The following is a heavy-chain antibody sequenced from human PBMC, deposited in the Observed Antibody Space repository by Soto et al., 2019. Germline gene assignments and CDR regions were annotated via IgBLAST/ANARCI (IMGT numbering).Heavy chain of an antibody. D-gene: IGHD2-15*01. J-gene: IGHJ4*02. CDR2: INPSGEHT. CDR3: ARISCKGGSCYFDFDH. CDR1: GYSFKDHY. Sequence: RASVKVSCKASGYSFKDHYMHWVRQAPGRGLEWVGIINPSGEHTNYAQQFRGRVAMTRDTSTSTAYMELRSLGSEDTAVYFCARISCKGGSCYFDFDHWGQGTLVTVSS. V-gene: IGHV1-46*02.